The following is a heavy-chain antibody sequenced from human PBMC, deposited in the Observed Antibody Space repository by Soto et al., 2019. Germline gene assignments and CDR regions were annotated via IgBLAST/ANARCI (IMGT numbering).Heavy chain of an antibody. CDR3: TTTYPNDDSRVVAY. CDR2: ITWNSGSK. J-gene: IGHJ4*02. Sequence: EVHLVESGGGLVQPGRSLRLSCAASGFTFDDYAMHWVRQPPGKGLEWVSGITWNSGSKDYADSVKGRFTISRDNRKNSLYLQMNSLRGEDTALYYCTTTYPNDDSRVVAYWGQGTLVTVSS. D-gene: IGHD1-1*01. V-gene: IGHV3-9*01. CDR1: GFTFDDYA.